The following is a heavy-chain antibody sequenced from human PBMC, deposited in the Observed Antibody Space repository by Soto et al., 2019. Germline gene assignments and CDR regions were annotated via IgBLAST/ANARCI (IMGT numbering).Heavy chain of an antibody. CDR2: ISAYNGNT. J-gene: IGHJ3*02. D-gene: IGHD5-12*01. CDR1: GYTFTSYG. CDR3: ARENIVAKIGAFDI. Sequence: GASVKVSCKASGYTFTSYGISWVRQAPGQGLEWMGWISAYNGNTNYAQKLQGRVTMTTDTSTSTAYMELRSLRSDDTAVYYCARENIVAKIGAFDIWGQGTMVTVSS. V-gene: IGHV1-18*01.